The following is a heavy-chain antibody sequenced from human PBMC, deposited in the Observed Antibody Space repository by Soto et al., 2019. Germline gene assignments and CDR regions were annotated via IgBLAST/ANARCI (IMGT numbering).Heavy chain of an antibody. J-gene: IGHJ4*02. D-gene: IGHD3-3*01. Sequence: PGESLKISCEGSGYTFSTSWLAWVRQMPGKGLEWMGRIYPDDSQTYYSPSFQGHVTISATKSITTVFLQWSSLRASDTAVYYCARGIFGVVKSYYFDYWGQGTLVTVSS. CDR1: GYTFSTSW. CDR2: IYPDDSQT. CDR3: ARGIFGVVKSYYFDY. V-gene: IGHV5-10-1*01.